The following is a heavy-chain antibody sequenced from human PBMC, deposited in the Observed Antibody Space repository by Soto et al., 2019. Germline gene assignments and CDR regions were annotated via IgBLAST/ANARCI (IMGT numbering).Heavy chain of an antibody. Sequence: PGGSLRLSCAASGFTVSSNYMSWVRQAPGKGLEWVSVIYSGGSTYYADSVKGRFTISRDNSKNTLYLQMNSLRAEDTAVYYCAREGGYSYGSYDGDYMDVWGKGTTVTVSS. D-gene: IGHD5-18*01. CDR2: IYSGGST. CDR1: GFTVSSNY. CDR3: AREGGYSYGSYDGDYMDV. V-gene: IGHV3-66*01. J-gene: IGHJ6*03.